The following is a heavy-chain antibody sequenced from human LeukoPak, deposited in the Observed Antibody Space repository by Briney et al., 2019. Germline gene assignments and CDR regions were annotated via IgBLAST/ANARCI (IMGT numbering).Heavy chain of an antibody. CDR1: GFTFSSYA. CDR3: AKGYDYGDHWYFNL. Sequence: GGSLRLSCAASGFTFSSYAMSWVRQAPGKGLGWVSAISGSGGSTYYADSVKGRFTISRDNSKNTLYLQMNSLRAEDTAVYYCAKGYDYGDHWYFNLWGRGTLVTVSS. D-gene: IGHD4-17*01. J-gene: IGHJ2*01. CDR2: ISGSGGST. V-gene: IGHV3-23*01.